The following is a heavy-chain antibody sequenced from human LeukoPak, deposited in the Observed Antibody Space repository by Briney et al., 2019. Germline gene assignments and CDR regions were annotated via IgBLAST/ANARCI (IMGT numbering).Heavy chain of an antibody. V-gene: IGHV4-59*12. J-gene: IGHJ4*02. CDR3: ARDGWKNYGGKPFDY. CDR2: IYYSGST. CDR1: GGSISSYY. D-gene: IGHD4-23*01. Sequence: SETLSLTCTVSGGSISSYYWSWIRQPPGKGLEWIGSIYYSGSTYYNPSLKSRVTISVDTSKNQFSLKLSSVTAADTAVYYCARDGWKNYGGKPFDYWGQGTLVTVSS.